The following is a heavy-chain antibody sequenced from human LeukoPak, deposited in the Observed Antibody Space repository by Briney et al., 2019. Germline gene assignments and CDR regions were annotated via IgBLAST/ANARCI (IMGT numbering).Heavy chain of an antibody. CDR1: GVSVSDGRYY. CDR2: KYYSGSA. V-gene: IGHV4-31*03. J-gene: IGHJ3*02. Sequence: SQTLSLACNVSGVSVSDGRYYWTWIRQHPGKGLEWIGYKYYSGSAKYNPSLKSRLTISVDTSKNQFSLQLTSVTAADTATYYCATPYCSSISCLDVFSMWGQGTRVTVSS. D-gene: IGHD2-2*01. CDR3: ATPYCSSISCLDVFSM.